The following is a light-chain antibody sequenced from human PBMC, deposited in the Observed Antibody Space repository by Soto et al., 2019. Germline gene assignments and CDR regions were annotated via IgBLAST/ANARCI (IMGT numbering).Light chain of an antibody. CDR2: DAS. V-gene: IGKV1-33*01. J-gene: IGKJ5*01. Sequence: DIQMTQSPSSLSASVGDRVTITCQASHDIRKYLNWYQQKPGKAPRLLIYDASNMEKGVPSRFTGSGSGTDFILTISSLQPEDIATCYCQQYENFPITFGQGTRLETK. CDR3: QQYENFPIT. CDR1: HDIRKY.